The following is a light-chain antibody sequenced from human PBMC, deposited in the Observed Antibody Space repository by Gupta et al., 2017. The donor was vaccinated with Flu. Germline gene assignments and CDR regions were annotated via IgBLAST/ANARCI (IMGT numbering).Light chain of an antibody. V-gene: IGKV3-20*01. Sequence: ERATLSVRASQSVSNRYLAWYQQKPGQAPRLLIYGASSRATGIPDRFSGSGSGTDFTLTISRLEPEDFAVYHCQQYGSSPSTFGQGTKLEIK. CDR3: QQYGSSPST. CDR1: QSVSNRY. CDR2: GAS. J-gene: IGKJ2*02.